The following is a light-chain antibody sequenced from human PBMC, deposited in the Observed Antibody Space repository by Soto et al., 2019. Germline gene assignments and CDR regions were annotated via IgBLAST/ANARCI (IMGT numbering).Light chain of an antibody. V-gene: IGLV2-11*01. CDR2: DVS. CDR1: SSDVGRYDY. CDR3: CSYAGSYTFLV. J-gene: IGLJ3*02. Sequence: QSALTQPRSVSGSPGQSVTISCTGTSSDVGRYDYVSWYQQHPGKAPKLMIYDVSQRPSGVPDRFSGSKSGNTASLTISGLQAEDEANYYCCSYAGSYTFLVFGGGTKLTVL.